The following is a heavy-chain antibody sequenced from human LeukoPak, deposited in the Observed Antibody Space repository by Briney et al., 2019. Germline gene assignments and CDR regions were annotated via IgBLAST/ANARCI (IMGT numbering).Heavy chain of an antibody. CDR2: INTNTGNP. D-gene: IGHD3-10*01. V-gene: IGHV7-4-1*02. CDR3: ARDARPRRLLWFFDY. J-gene: IGHJ4*02. CDR1: GYTFTSYA. Sequence: GASVKVSCKASGYTFTSYAMNWVRQAPGQGLEWMGWINTNTGNPTYAQGFTGRFVFSLDTSVSTAYLQISSLKAEDTAVYYCARDARPRRLLWFFDYWGQGTLVTVSS.